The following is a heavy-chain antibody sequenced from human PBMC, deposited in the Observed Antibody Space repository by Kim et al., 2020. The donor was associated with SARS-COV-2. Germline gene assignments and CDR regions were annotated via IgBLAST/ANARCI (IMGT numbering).Heavy chain of an antibody. CDR1: GFTFSSYS. CDR2: ISSSRSYT. CDR3: AREYWVGTLALDY. D-gene: IGHD1-1*01. Sequence: GGSLRLSCAASGFTFSSYSMNWVRQAPGKGLEWVSSISSSRSYTYYADSVKGRFTISRDNAKNSLYLQMNSLRADDTAVYYCAREYWVGTLALDYWGQGALVTVSS. J-gene: IGHJ4*02. V-gene: IGHV3-21*01.